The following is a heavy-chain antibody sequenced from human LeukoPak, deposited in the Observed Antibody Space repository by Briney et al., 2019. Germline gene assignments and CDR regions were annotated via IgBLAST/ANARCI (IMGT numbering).Heavy chain of an antibody. V-gene: IGHV4-4*07. CDR3: AREVSWYREVLYFDS. Sequence: SETLSLTCTVSGGSISDHYWSWIRQPAGQGLEWIGRIYPSGTTHYNPSLKSRVTMSVDTSKNQFSLKLSSVTAADTAVYYCAREVSWYREVLYFDSWGQGPLVTVSS. D-gene: IGHD6-13*01. CDR2: IYPSGTT. J-gene: IGHJ4*02. CDR1: GGSISDHY.